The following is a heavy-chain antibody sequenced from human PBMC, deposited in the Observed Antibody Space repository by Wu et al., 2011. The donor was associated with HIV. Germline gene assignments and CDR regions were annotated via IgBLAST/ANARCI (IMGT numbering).Heavy chain of an antibody. CDR3: ARDFGGDEDS. Sequence: QVQLVQSGAEVKKPGASVKVSCEASGYILNDYFLHWVRQAPGQGLEWMGWINTKSGNTNYAQKFRVRVSMTRDTAINTAYMELNNLASDDTAIYYCARDFGGDEDSWGQGTLVTVSS. D-gene: IGHD2-21*01. J-gene: IGHJ4*02. V-gene: IGHV1-2*02. CDR2: INTKSGNT. CDR1: GYILNDYF.